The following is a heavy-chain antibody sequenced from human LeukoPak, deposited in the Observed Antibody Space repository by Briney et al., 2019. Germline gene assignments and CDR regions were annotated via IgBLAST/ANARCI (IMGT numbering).Heavy chain of an antibody. CDR3: ARSKNEEDVFQDAFDI. CDR2: IQYDGSVI. V-gene: IGHV3-30*02. D-gene: IGHD1-1*01. CDR1: GFSFSDYG. J-gene: IGHJ3*02. Sequence: GGSLRLSCAASGFSFSDYGTHWVRQAPGKGLEWVTFIQYDGSVIFYADSVKGRFTISRDNSKNTVYLQMSSLTTEDTAVYYCARSKNEEDVFQDAFDIWGQGTMVTVSS.